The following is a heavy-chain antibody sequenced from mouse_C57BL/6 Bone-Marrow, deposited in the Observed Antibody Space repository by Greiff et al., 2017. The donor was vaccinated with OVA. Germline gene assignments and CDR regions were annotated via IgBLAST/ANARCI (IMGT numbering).Heavy chain of an antibody. V-gene: IGHV5-12*01. D-gene: IGHD1-1*01. CDR2: ISNGGGST. CDR1: GFTFSDYY. CDR3: ARHADGSSWYFDV. J-gene: IGHJ1*03. Sequence: EVKLMESGGGLVQPGGSLKLSCAASGFTFSDYYMYWVRQTPEKRLEWVAYISNGGGSTYYPDTVKGRFTISRDNAKNTLYLQMSRLKSEDTAMYYCARHADGSSWYFDVWGTGTTVTVSS.